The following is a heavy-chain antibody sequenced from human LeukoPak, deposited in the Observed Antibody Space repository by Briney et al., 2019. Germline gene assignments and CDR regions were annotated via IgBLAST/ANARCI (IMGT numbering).Heavy chain of an antibody. CDR2: TYSRSEWYY. J-gene: IGHJ4*02. D-gene: IGHD2-15*01. Sequence: SQTLSLTCVISGDSVSSNAAAWNWIRQSPSRGLEWLGRTYSRSEWYYDYAVSVRGRITINPDTSKNQFSLHLTSVTPEDTAVYYCAHGDIYFDYWGQGTRVTVSS. V-gene: IGHV6-1*01. CDR3: AHGDIYFDY. CDR1: GDSVSSNAAA.